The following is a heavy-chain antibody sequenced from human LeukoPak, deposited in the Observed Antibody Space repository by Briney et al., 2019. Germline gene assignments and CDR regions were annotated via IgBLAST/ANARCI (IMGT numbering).Heavy chain of an antibody. J-gene: IGHJ4*02. CDR2: ISGSGGST. Sequence: PGGSLRLSCAASGFTFSSYAMSWVRQAPGKGLEWVSAISGSGGSTYYADSVKGRFTISRGNSKNTLYLQMNSLRAEDTAVYYCAKVPRDGDYGSFMPDDYWGQGTLVTVSS. V-gene: IGHV3-23*01. CDR3: AKVPRDGDYGSFMPDDY. D-gene: IGHD4-17*01. CDR1: GFTFSSYA.